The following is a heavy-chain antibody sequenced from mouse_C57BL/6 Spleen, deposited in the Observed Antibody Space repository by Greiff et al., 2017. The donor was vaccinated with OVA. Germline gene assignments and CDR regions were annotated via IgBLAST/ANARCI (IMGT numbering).Heavy chain of an antibody. Sequence: EVMLVESGGGLVQPGGSLKLSCAASGFTFSDYGMAWVRQAPRKGPEWVAFISNLAYSIYYADTVTGRFTISRENAKNTLYLEMSSLRSEDTAMYYCARHGGYYEYFDVWGTGTTVTVSS. CDR3: ARHGGYYEYFDV. CDR2: ISNLAYSI. D-gene: IGHD2-3*01. CDR1: GFTFSDYG. V-gene: IGHV5-15*04. J-gene: IGHJ1*03.